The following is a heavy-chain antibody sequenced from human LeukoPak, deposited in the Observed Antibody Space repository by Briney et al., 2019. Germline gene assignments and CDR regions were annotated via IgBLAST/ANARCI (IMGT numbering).Heavy chain of an antibody. J-gene: IGHJ4*02. CDR3: AKVTSSYNYFDY. CDR1: GFTFSTYA. V-gene: IGHV3-23*01. D-gene: IGHD2-2*01. Sequence: GGSLRLSCTASGFTFSTYAMSWARQAPGKGLEWVSTFSGSGGRTLYADPVKGRFVISRDNSKNTLYLQMNSLRAEDTAVYYCAKVTSSYNYFDYWGQGAPVTVSS. CDR2: FSGSGGRT.